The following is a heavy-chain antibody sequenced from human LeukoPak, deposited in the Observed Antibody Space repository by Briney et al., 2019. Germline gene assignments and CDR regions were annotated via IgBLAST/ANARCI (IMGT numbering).Heavy chain of an antibody. V-gene: IGHV2-70*11. J-gene: IGHJ4*02. CDR2: IDWDDDK. CDR1: GFSLSTSGIC. CDR3: ALRDTAMTK. D-gene: IGHD5-18*01. Sequence: SGPALVKPPQTLTLTCTFSGFSLSTSGICLSWIRQPPGKALEWLARIDWDDDKYYSTSLKTRLTISKDTSKNQVVLTMTNMDPVDTATYYCALRDTAMTKWGQGTLVTVSS.